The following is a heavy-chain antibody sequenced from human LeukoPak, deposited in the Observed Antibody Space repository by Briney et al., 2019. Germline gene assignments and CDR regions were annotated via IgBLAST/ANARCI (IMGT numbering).Heavy chain of an antibody. CDR3: ACVLRSSGWYDGWFDL. CDR1: GGSISSYY. D-gene: IGHD6-19*01. J-gene: IGHJ5*02. Sequence: SETLSLTCTVSGGSISSYYGSWIRQPPGKGLEWIGYIYYSGSTNYNPPLKRRVTISVDTSKNQFSLKLSSVTAADTAVDYCACVLRSSGWYDGWFDLWGQGTLVTVSS. CDR2: IYYSGST. V-gene: IGHV4-59*01.